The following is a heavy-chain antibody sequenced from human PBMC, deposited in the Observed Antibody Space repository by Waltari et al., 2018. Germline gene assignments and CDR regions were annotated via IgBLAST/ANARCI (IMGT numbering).Heavy chain of an antibody. J-gene: IGHJ4*02. V-gene: IGHV1-69*12. CDR3: ARALERYDFWSGSPAGY. D-gene: IGHD3-3*01. CDR2: INPIFGTA. Sequence: QVQLVQSGAEVKKPGSSVKVSCKASGGTFSSYAISWVRQAPGQGLEWMGGINPIFGTANYAQKFQGRVTITADESTSTAYMELSSLRSEDTAVYYCARALERYDFWSGSPAGYWGQGTLVTVSS. CDR1: GGTFSSYA.